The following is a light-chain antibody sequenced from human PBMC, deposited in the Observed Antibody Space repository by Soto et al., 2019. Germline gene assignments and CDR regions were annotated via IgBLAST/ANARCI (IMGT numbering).Light chain of an antibody. CDR3: GAWDRSLTGGV. V-gene: IGLV1-51*02. J-gene: IGLJ3*02. CDR1: SSNIGSYS. CDR2: ENN. Sequence: QSVLTQPPSVSAAQGQKVTISCSGSSSNIGSYSVSWYQQLPGSAPKLLIHENNKRPSGIPARFSVSKSGTTATLGITGLQAGDEADYYFGAWDRSLTGGVFGGWTKLTV.